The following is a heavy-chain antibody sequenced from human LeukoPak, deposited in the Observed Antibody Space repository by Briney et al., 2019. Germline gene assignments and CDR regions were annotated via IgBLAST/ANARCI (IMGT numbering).Heavy chain of an antibody. CDR3: ARPPRGYYGMDV. CDR2: INAGNGNT. CDR1: GYTLTSYA. Sequence: GSVKVSCKASGYTLTSYAMHWVRQAPGQRLEWMGWINAGNGNTKYSQKFQGRVTITRDTSASTAYMELSSLRSEDTAVYYCARPPRGYYGMDVWGQGTTVTVSS. V-gene: IGHV1-3*01. J-gene: IGHJ6*02.